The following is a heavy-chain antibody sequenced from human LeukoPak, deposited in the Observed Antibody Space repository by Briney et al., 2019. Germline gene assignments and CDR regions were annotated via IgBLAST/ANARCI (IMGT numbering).Heavy chain of an antibody. Sequence: GGSLRLSCAASGFTFSSYSMNWVRQAPGKGLEWVSLISGDGGSTYYADSVKGRFTISRDNSKNSLYLQMNSLRTEDTALYYCAKGLGYDHAFDIWGQGTMVTVSS. CDR2: ISGDGGST. CDR3: AKGLGYDHAFDI. CDR1: GFTFSSYS. D-gene: IGHD3-16*01. J-gene: IGHJ3*02. V-gene: IGHV3-43*02.